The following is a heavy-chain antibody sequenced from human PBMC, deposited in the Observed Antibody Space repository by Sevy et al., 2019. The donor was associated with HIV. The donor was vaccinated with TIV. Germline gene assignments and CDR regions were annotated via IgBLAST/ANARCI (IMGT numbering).Heavy chain of an antibody. CDR1: GFTVSSNY. Sequence: GGSLRLSCAASGFTVSSNYMSWVRQAPGKGLEWVSVIYSGGGTYYADSVKGRSTISRANSKNTRYLQMNSLRAGDTAVYYCAREPGYCSGGSCYSDDYWGQRSLVSVSS. CDR3: AREPGYCSGGSCYSDDY. D-gene: IGHD2-15*01. V-gene: IGHV3-53*01. CDR2: IYSGGGT. J-gene: IGHJ4*02.